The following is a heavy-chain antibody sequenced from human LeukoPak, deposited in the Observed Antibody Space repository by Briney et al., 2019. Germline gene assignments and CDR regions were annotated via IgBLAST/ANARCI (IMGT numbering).Heavy chain of an antibody. V-gene: IGHV1-69*13. CDR3: ARDEEKAAWSL. CDR2: IIPLFGAP. Sequence: TSVKVSCKPSGGTFGSYAISWVRQAPGQGLEWVGGIIPLFGAPLYAQKFQGRVTITADERTSTVYMELSSLRSEDTAVYYDARDEEKAAWSLWGQGTPVIVSS. J-gene: IGHJ4*02. D-gene: IGHD3-3*01. CDR1: GGTFGSYA.